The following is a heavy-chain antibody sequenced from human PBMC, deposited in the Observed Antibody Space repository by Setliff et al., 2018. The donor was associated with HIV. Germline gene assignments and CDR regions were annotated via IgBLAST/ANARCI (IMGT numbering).Heavy chain of an antibody. CDR2: IYYSGST. CDR3: ARGSSNTWYYYFDS. Sequence: LSLTCTVSGGSISSGGYFWSWIRQLPGKGLEWIGYIYYSGSTFYNPSLKSRVTISVDTAKNQFSLKLTSVTAADTAVYYCARGSSNTWYYYFDSWGQGTLVTVSS. D-gene: IGHD6-13*01. CDR1: GGSISSGGYF. J-gene: IGHJ4*02. V-gene: IGHV4-31*03.